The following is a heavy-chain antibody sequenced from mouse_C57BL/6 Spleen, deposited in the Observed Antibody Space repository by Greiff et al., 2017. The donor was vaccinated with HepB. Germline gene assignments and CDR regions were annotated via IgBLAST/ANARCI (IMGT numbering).Heavy chain of an antibody. J-gene: IGHJ3*01. D-gene: IGHD3-2*02. Sequence: QVQLQQPGAELVMPGASVKLSCKASGYTFTSYWMHWVKQRPGQGLEWIGEIDPSDSYTNYNQKFKGKSTLTVDKSSSTAYMQRSSLASEDSAVYYCARGAAQAPFAYWGQVTLVTVSA. CDR2: IDPSDSYT. CDR1: GYTFTSYW. CDR3: ARGAAQAPFAY. V-gene: IGHV1-69*01.